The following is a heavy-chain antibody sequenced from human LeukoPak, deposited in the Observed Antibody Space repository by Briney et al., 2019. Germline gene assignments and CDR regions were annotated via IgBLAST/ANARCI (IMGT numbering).Heavy chain of an antibody. Sequence: GESLKISCQGSGYSFTSYWIGWVRQMPGKGLEWMGIIYPGDSDARYSPSFQGQVTMSADKSISTVYLQWSSLKASDTATYYCARHDTVTSTDCWGQGTLVTVSS. CDR3: ARHDTVTSTDC. D-gene: IGHD4-17*01. J-gene: IGHJ4*02. V-gene: IGHV5-51*01. CDR2: IYPGDSDA. CDR1: GYSFTSYW.